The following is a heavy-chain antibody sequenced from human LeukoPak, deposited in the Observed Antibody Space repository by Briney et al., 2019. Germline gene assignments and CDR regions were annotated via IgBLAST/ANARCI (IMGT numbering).Heavy chain of an antibody. Sequence: SETLSLTCTVSGGPISNYYWSWIRQPPGKGLEWIGYIYYSGSTNCNPSLKSRVTISVDTSKNQFSLKLSSVTAADTAVYYCARDSNSYGSPYFDYWGQGTLVTVSS. D-gene: IGHD5-18*01. J-gene: IGHJ4*02. CDR1: GGPISNYY. CDR2: IYYSGST. CDR3: ARDSNSYGSPYFDY. V-gene: IGHV4-59*01.